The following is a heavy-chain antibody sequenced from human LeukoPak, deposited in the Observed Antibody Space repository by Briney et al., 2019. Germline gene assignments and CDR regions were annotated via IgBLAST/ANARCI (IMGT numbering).Heavy chain of an antibody. V-gene: IGHV1-18*01. CDR1: GYTFTSYG. D-gene: IGHD3-3*01. J-gene: IGHJ6*02. CDR2: ISAYNGNT. CDR3: ARDNHDFWSGYPTYYYYGMDV. Sequence: GASVKVSCKASGYTFTSYGISWVRQAPGQGLEWMGWISAYNGNTNYAQKLQGRVTMTTDTSTSTAYMELRSLRSDDTAVYYCARDNHDFWSGYPTYYYYGMDVWGQGTTVTVSS.